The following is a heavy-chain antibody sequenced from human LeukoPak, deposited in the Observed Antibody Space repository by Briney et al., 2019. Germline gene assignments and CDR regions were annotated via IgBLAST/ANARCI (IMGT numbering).Heavy chain of an antibody. J-gene: IGHJ4*02. V-gene: IGHV1-18*04. Sequence: ASVKVSRKASGYTFTSYGISWVRQAPGQGLEWMGWISAYNGNTNYAQKLQGSVTMTTDTSTSTAYMELRSLRSDDTAVYYCAREYSSGWYRYFDYWGQGTLVTVSS. CDR3: AREYSSGWYRYFDY. CDR1: GYTFTSYG. CDR2: ISAYNGNT. D-gene: IGHD6-19*01.